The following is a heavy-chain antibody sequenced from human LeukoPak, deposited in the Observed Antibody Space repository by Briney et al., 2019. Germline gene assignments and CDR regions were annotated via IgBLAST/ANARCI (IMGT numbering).Heavy chain of an antibody. D-gene: IGHD4-17*01. Sequence: SETLSLTCTVSGGSINRSYYYWGWIRQPPGKGLEWIGSIYYSGNTYYNPSLKSRVTVSVDTSKNQFSLKLSSVTAADTAVYYCARLMTTVTSEYWGQGTLVTVSS. CDR2: IYYSGNT. V-gene: IGHV4-39*01. CDR1: GGSINRSYYY. CDR3: ARLMTTVTSEY. J-gene: IGHJ4*02.